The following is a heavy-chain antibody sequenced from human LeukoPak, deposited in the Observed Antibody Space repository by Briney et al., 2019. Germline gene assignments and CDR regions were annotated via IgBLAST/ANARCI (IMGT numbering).Heavy chain of an antibody. V-gene: IGHV3-23*01. Sequence: PGGSLRLSCAASGFTFSNYAMSWVRQAPGKGLEWVSAITGSGVSTYYADSVKGRFTISRDNSKNTLYLQMNSLRAEDTAVYYCAKDREAVDPYYYYMDVWGKGTTVTVSS. J-gene: IGHJ6*03. CDR1: GFTFSNYA. D-gene: IGHD1-26*01. CDR3: AKDREAVDPYYYYMDV. CDR2: ITGSGVST.